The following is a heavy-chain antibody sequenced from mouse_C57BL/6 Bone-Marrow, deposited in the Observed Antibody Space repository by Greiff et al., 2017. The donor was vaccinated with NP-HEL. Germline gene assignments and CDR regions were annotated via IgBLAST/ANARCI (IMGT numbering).Heavy chain of an antibody. CDR1: GFNIKDDY. Sequence: VQLQQSGAELVRPGASVKLSCTASGFNIKDDYMHWVKQRPEQGLEWIGWIDTENGDTEYASKFQGKATITADTSSNTAYLQLSSLTSEDTAVYYCTTYGYDGAWFAYWGQGTLVTVSA. J-gene: IGHJ3*01. CDR2: IDTENGDT. CDR3: TTYGYDGAWFAY. D-gene: IGHD2-2*01. V-gene: IGHV14-4*01.